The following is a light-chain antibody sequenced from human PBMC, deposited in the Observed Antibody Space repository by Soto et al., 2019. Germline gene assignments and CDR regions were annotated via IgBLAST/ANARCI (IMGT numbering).Light chain of an antibody. V-gene: IGKV1-16*01. J-gene: IGKJ3*01. Sequence: DIRMTQSPSSLSASVGDRITITCRASQGISDYLAWFQQKPGKAPKSLIYAASHLQSGVPSRFSGSGSGTYFTLTISILQPEDFATYYCQQYNVFPFTFGPGTKVDIK. CDR1: QGISDY. CDR2: AAS. CDR3: QQYNVFPFT.